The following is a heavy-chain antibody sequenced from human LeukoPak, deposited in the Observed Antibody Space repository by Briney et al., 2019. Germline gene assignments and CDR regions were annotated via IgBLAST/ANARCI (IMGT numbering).Heavy chain of an antibody. CDR3: AKDSETKFEIDY. Sequence: ASVKVSCKASGYTFTSFGISWVRQAPGQGLEWVGWTSPYNGNTNYAQKFQGRVTMTTDTSTSTAYMELRSLRSDDTAVYYCAKDSETKFEIDYWGQGTLVTVSS. CDR2: TSPYNGNT. D-gene: IGHD1-26*01. J-gene: IGHJ4*02. V-gene: IGHV1-18*01. CDR1: GYTFTSFG.